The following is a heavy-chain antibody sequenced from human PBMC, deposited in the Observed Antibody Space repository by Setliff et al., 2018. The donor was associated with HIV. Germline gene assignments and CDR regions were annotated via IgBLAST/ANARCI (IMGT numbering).Heavy chain of an antibody. CDR3: ARSPWCSSSSGDFYYMDV. Sequence: PSETLSLTCTVSGDSVFSGAYYWTWVRQHPGKGLEWIGHIYYSGDAYYNPSLKSRLIISVDTSNNQFSLKLSSVTAADTAVYFCARSPWCSSSSGDFYYMDVWGKGATVTVSS. CDR1: GDSVFSGAYY. J-gene: IGHJ6*03. D-gene: IGHD6-6*01. CDR2: IYYSGDA. V-gene: IGHV4-31*03.